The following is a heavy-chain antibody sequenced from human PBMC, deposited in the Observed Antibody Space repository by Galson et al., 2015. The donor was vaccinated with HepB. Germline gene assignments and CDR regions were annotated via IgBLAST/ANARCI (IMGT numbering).Heavy chain of an antibody. D-gene: IGHD3-3*01. V-gene: IGHV3-33*01. CDR2: IWYDGSNK. Sequence: SLRLSCAASGFTFSSFGMHWVRQAPGKGLEWVAVIWYDGSNKYYADYVKGRFTISRDNPKNTLYLQMNSLRAEDTAVYYCASAVRFGGASVSGGPDYWGQGTLVTVSS. CDR1: GFTFSSFG. J-gene: IGHJ4*02. CDR3: ASAVRFGGASVSGGPDY.